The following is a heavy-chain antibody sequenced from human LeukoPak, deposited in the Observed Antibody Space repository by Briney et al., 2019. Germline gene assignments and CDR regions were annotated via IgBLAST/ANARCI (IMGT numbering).Heavy chain of an antibody. CDR2: ISYDGSNK. J-gene: IGHJ4*02. CDR3: AKGAAAAGFDY. V-gene: IGHV3-30*18. Sequence: GRSLRLSCAASGFTFSSYGMHWVRQAPGKGLEWVVVISYDGSNKYYADSVKGRFTISRDNSKNTLYLQMNSLRAEDTAVYYCAKGAAAAGFDYWGQGTLVTVSS. D-gene: IGHD6-13*01. CDR1: GFTFSSYG.